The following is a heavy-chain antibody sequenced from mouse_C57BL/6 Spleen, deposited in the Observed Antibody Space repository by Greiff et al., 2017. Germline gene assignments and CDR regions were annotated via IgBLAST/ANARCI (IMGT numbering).Heavy chain of an antibody. D-gene: IGHD2-3*01. CDR1: GYTFTEYT. CDR3: ARHEDVDGDGYYPPWFAY. CDR2: FYPGSGSI. V-gene: IGHV1-62-2*01. Sequence: VQLQQSGAELVKPGASVKLSCKASGYTFTEYTIHWVKQRSGQGLEWIGWFYPGSGSIKYNEKFKDKATLTADKSSSTVYMELSRLTSEDSAVYFCARHEDVDGDGYYPPWFAYWGQETLVTVSA. J-gene: IGHJ3*01.